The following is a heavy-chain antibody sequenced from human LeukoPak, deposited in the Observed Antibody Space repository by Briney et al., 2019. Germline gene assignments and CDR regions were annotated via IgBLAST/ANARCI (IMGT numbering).Heavy chain of an antibody. V-gene: IGHV3-64*01. CDR2: ISSNGGST. Sequence: GGSLRLSCAVSGFTFSSYAMHWVRQAPGKGLEYVSAISSNGGSTYYAKSVKGRFTISRDNSKNTLYLHMGSLRAGDMAVYYCARTTVVTPVYYYYGMDVWGQGTTVTVSS. CDR3: ARTTVVTPVYYYYGMDV. D-gene: IGHD4-23*01. CDR1: GFTFSSYA. J-gene: IGHJ6*02.